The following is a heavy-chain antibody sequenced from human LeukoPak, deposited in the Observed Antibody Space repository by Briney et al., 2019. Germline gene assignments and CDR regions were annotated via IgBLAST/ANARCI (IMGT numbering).Heavy chain of an antibody. CDR3: ASQWGDYESFDY. Sequence: GPLRLSCAASGFTFSSYAMSWVRQAPGKGLEWVSAISGSGGSTYYADSVKGRFTISRDNSKNTLYLQMNSLRAEDTAVYYCASQWGDYESFDYWGQGTLVTVSS. CDR2: ISGSGGST. J-gene: IGHJ4*02. CDR1: GFTFSSYA. D-gene: IGHD4-17*01. V-gene: IGHV3-23*01.